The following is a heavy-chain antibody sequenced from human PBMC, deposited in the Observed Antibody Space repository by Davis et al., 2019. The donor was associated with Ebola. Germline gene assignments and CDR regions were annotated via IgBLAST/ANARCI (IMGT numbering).Heavy chain of an antibody. CDR2: IYSGGST. V-gene: IGHV3-53*01. D-gene: IGHD1-1*01. CDR1: GFTVSSNY. Sequence: GESLKISCAASGFTVSSNYMSWVRQAPGKGLEWVSVIYSGGSTYYADSVKGRFTISRHNSKNTLYLQMKSLRAEDTAVYYCAKGPETGRFEYWGQGTLVTVSA. CDR3: AKGPETGRFEY. J-gene: IGHJ4*02.